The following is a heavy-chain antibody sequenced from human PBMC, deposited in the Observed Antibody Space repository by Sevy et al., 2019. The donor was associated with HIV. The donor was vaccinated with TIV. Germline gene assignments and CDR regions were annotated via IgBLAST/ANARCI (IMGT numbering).Heavy chain of an antibody. J-gene: IGHJ5*02. Sequence: SETLSLTCTVSNGSISDYYWSWIRQPPGKGLKWIGYIYYTGSTNYNPSLKSRVTISIDTSKSQFSLKLSSVTAADTAVYFCARREDNWFDPWGQRTLVTVSS. CDR1: NGSISDYY. D-gene: IGHD1-26*01. CDR2: IYYTGST. CDR3: ARREDNWFDP. V-gene: IGHV4-59*01.